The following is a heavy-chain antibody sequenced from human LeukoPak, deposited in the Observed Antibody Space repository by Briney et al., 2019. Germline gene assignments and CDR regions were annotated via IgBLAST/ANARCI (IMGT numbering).Heavy chain of an antibody. CDR1: GGSISSYY. J-gene: IGHJ4*02. Sequence: SSERLSLTCTVSGGSISSYYWSWIRQPPGKGLEWIGYMYYSGSTNYNPSLKSRVTISVDTSKNQFSLKLSSVTAADTAVYFCARARYYDSSGYTFDYWGQGTLLTVSS. V-gene: IGHV4-59*01. CDR2: MYYSGST. D-gene: IGHD3-22*01. CDR3: ARARYYDSSGYTFDY.